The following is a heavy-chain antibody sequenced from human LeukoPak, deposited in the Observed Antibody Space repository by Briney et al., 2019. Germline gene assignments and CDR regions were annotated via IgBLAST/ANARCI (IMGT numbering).Heavy chain of an antibody. CDR1: GFTFSSYS. V-gene: IGHV3-21*01. Sequence: GGSLRLSCAASGFTFSSYSMNWVRQAPGKGLEWVSSISSSSSYIYYADSVKGRFTTSRDNAKNSLYLQMNSLRAEDTAVYYCARSSSPNWFDPWGQGTLVTVSS. D-gene: IGHD6-13*01. CDR2: ISSSSSYI. J-gene: IGHJ5*02. CDR3: ARSSSPNWFDP.